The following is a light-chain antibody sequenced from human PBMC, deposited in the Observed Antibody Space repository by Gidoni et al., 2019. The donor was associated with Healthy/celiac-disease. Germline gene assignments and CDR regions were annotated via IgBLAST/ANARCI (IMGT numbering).Light chain of an antibody. CDR2: DAS. CDR1: QSVSSY. CDR3: QQRSNWLGS. Sequence: EIVLTQSPAILSFSPGERATLSCRASQSVSSYLAWYQQKPGQAPKLLIYDASSWATGIPARFSGSGSGTDFTLTISSLEPEDFAVYYCQQRSNWLGSFGQGTKLEIK. V-gene: IGKV3-11*01. J-gene: IGKJ2*04.